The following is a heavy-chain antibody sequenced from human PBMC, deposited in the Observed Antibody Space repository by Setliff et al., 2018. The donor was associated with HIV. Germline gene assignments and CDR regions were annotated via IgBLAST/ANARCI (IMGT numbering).Heavy chain of an antibody. CDR2: TSPDSGDT. D-gene: IGHD3-10*01. J-gene: IGHJ4*02. CDR1: GYTFTVNH. Sequence: ASVKVSCKASGYTFTVNHLHWVRQAPGQGVEWVGKTSPDSGDTFYAQKFQGRVTLTRDTSITTAYMELSTLRDDDTAVYYCARDAGAPGRGNPLDYWGQGTLVTVSS. V-gene: IGHV1-2*02. CDR3: ARDAGAPGRGNPLDY.